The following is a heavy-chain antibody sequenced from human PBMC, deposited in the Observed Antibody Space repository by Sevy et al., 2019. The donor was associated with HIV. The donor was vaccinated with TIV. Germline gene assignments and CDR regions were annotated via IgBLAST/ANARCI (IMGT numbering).Heavy chain of an antibody. V-gene: IGHV3-23*01. D-gene: IGHD3-3*01. J-gene: IGHJ4*02. CDR2: ISTSGDNT. CDR3: ARDGDYYFDY. CDR1: GFTFRNYA. Sequence: GESLKISCAASGFTFRNYAMSWVRQAPGKGLEWASTISTSGDNTYYADSVKGRFTISRDNSKNTLHLQMSSLRAEDTAVYYCARDGDYYFDYWGQGTLVTVSS.